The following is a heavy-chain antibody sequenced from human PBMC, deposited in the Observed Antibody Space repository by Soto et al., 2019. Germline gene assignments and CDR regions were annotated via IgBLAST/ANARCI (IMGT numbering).Heavy chain of an antibody. CDR2: INPSGGST. CDR3: ARVTVVVPAALHFDY. D-gene: IGHD2-2*01. V-gene: IGHV1-46*01. J-gene: IGHJ4*02. Sequence: GASVKVSCKASGYTFTSYYMHWVRQAPGQGLEWMGIINPSGGSTSYAQKFQGRVTMTRDTSTSTVYMELSSLRSEDTAVYYCARVTVVVPAALHFDYWGQGTLVTVSS. CDR1: GYTFTSYY.